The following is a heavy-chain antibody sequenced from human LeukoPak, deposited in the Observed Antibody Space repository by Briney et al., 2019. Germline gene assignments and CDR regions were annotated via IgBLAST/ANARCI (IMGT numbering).Heavy chain of an antibody. V-gene: IGHV4-39*01. D-gene: IGHD2-2*01. Sequence: SETLSLTCTVSGASIRSSSYYWGWIRQPPGTGLEYIGSIYYSGSTYYNPSLKSRVTMSVDTSKNQFSLKLSSVTAADTAVYYCARSDCSSTSCYDWFDPWGQGTLVTVSS. CDR3: ARSDCSSTSCYDWFDP. J-gene: IGHJ5*02. CDR1: GASIRSSSYY. CDR2: IYYSGST.